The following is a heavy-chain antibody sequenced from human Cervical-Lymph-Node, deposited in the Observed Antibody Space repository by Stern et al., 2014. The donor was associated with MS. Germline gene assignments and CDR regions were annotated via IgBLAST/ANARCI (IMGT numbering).Heavy chain of an antibody. CDR1: GFYFSSYA. J-gene: IGHJ4*02. CDR2: ISYDGSTK. D-gene: IGHD3-10*01. CDR3: ARGGVIISMPTDY. V-gene: IGHV3-30-3*01. Sequence: QMQLVQSGGGVVQPGRPLRLSCAASGFYFSSYAVHWVRQAPDKGLEWVTVISYDGSTKYYADSVKGRFTISRDNSKNTVYLQMDSLRPEDTAVYYCARGGVIISMPTDYWGQGTLVTVSS.